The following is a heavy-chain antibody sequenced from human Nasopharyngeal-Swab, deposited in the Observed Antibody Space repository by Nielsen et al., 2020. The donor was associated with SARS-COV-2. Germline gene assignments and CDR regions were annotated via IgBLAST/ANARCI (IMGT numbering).Heavy chain of an antibody. CDR3: ADPPFSEY. CDR1: GFTFSSHA. J-gene: IGHJ4*02. V-gene: IGHV3-23*01. CDR2: ISGGGGST. Sequence: GGSLRLSCAASGFTFSSHAMTWVRQAPGKGLEWVSTISGGGGSTYYADSVKGRFTISRDNSKNTLYLQMNSLRADDTAVYYCADPPFSEYWGQGTLVTVSS.